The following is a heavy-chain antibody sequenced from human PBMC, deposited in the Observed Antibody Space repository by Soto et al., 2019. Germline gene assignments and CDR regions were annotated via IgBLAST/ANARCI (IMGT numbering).Heavy chain of an antibody. CDR3: TGQILLWFGVPTRYLDY. D-gene: IGHD3-10*01. V-gene: IGHV4-39*01. CDR2: IYYSGST. J-gene: IGHJ4*02. Sequence: QLQLQESGPGLVKPSETLSLTCTVSGGSISSSSYYWGWIRQPPGKGLEWIGSIYYSGSTYCNPTLKPRLPISEDTSQHQCALELSSATAADTPVYHCTGQILLWFGVPTRYLDYWGQGTLVPVSS. CDR1: GGSISSSSYY.